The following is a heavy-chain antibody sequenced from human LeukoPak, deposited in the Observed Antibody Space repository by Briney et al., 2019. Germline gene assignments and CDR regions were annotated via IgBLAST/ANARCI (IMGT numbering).Heavy chain of an antibody. J-gene: IGHJ2*01. V-gene: IGHV3-74*01. Sequence: GGSLRLSCAASGFTFSSYWMHWVRQAPGKGLVWVSRINTDGSSTSYADSVKGRFTISRDNAKNSLYLQMNSLRAEDTAVYYCARDGVAYDPHPPPGYWYFDLWGRGTLVTVSS. CDR3: ARDGVAYDPHPPPGYWYFDL. CDR2: INTDGSST. CDR1: GFTFSSYW. D-gene: IGHD3-22*01.